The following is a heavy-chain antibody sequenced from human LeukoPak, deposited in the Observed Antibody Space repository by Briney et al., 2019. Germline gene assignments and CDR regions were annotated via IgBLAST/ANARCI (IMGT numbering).Heavy chain of an antibody. V-gene: IGHV4-59*12. CDR1: GGSISSYY. Sequence: SETLSLTCTVSGGSISSYYWSWIRQPPGKGLEWIGYIYYSGSTYYNPSLKSRVTISVDTSKNQFSLKLSSVTAADTAVYYCARDGSEDAFDIWGQGTMVTVSS. CDR2: IYYSGST. J-gene: IGHJ3*02. CDR3: ARDGSEDAFDI.